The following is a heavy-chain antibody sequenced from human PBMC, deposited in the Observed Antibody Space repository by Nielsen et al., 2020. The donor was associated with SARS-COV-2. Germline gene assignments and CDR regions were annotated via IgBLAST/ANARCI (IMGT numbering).Heavy chain of an antibody. D-gene: IGHD5-18*01. J-gene: IGHJ3*02. CDR1: GGSISSGGYY. CDR3: ARDRRGVYSEPFEGAFDI. CDR2: IYYSGST. V-gene: IGHV4-31*03. Sequence: SETLSLTCTVSGGSISSGGYYWSWIRQHPGKGLEWIGYIYYSGSTYYNPSLKSRVTISVDTSKNQFSLKLSSVTAADTAVYYCARDRRGVYSEPFEGAFDIWGQGTMVTVSS.